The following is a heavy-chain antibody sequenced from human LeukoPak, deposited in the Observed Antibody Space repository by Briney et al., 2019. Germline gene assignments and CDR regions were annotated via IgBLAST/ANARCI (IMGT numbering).Heavy chain of an antibody. Sequence: SVKVSCKASGYTFTGYYMHWVRQAPGQGLEWMGWINPNSGGTNCAQKFQGRVTMTRDTSISTAYMELSRLRSDDTAVYYCARGGRIRGVMRSWFDPWGQGTLVTVSS. V-gene: IGHV1-2*02. CDR2: INPNSGGT. J-gene: IGHJ5*02. D-gene: IGHD3-10*01. CDR1: GYTFTGYY. CDR3: ARGGRIRGVMRSWFDP.